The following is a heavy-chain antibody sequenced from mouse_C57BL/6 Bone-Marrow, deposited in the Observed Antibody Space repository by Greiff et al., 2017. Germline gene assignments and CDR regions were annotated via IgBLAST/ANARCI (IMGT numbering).Heavy chain of an antibody. D-gene: IGHD4-1*01. CDR2: INPSSGYT. J-gene: IGHJ4*01. Sequence: VQLQQPGAELVKPGASVKLSCKASGYTFTSYTMHWVKQRPGQGLEWIGYINPSSGYTKYNQKFKDKATLTADKSSSTAYMQLSSLTSEDSAVYYCASWDALYYAMDYWGQGTSVTVSS. CDR1: GYTFTSYT. CDR3: ASWDALYYAMDY. V-gene: IGHV1S26*01.